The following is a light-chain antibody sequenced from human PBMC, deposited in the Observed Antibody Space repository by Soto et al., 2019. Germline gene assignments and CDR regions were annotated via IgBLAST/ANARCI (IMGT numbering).Light chain of an antibody. CDR3: QLYGSSWT. J-gene: IGKJ1*01. CDR2: TTS. CDR1: QSFTNRY. V-gene: IGKV3-20*01. Sequence: DTVLTQSPGTLSLSPGERATLSCRASQSFTNRYLAWYQQKPGQAPRLLMYTTSSRAAGIPDRFSGSGSGTDFTLTINRLEPEDFAVYYCQLYGSSWTFGQGTKVEIK.